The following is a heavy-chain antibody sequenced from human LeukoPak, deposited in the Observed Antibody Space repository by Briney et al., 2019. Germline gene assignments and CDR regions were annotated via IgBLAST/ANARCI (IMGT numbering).Heavy chain of an antibody. J-gene: IGHJ4*02. D-gene: IGHD7-27*01. Sequence: SETLSLTCTVSGGSISSSSYYWGWIRQPPGKGLEWIGSIYYSGSTYYNPSLKSRVTISVDTSKNQFSLKLSSVTAADTAVYYCARDWAHGDHFDYWGQGTLVTVSS. V-gene: IGHV4-39*02. CDR1: GGSISSSSYY. CDR2: IYYSGST. CDR3: ARDWAHGDHFDY.